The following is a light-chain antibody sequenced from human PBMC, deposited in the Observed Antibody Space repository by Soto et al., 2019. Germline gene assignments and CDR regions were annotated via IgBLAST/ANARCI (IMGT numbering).Light chain of an antibody. Sequence: DIVMTQSPLSLPVTPGEPASISCRASQSLLHSNGYNYLDWYLQKPGQSPQLLIYLGSNRASGVPDRFSGSGSGTDFTPKISRVEAEDVGVYYCMQALQTPRTCGQGTKLEIK. CDR2: LGS. V-gene: IGKV2-28*01. CDR1: QSLLHSNGYNY. J-gene: IGKJ2*02. CDR3: MQALQTPRT.